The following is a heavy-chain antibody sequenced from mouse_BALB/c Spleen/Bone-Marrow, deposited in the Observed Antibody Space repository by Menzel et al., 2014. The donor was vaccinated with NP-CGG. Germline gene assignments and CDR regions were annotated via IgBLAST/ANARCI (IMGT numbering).Heavy chain of an antibody. Sequence: VQLVESGAELVKPGASVKMSCKASGYTFTSYWMHWVKQRPGQGLEWIGVLDPSDSYTTYNQKFKGKATLTVDTSSNTAYMQLSSLTSEGSAVYYCTRGANPYYYTMDYWGQGTSVTVSS. CDR3: TRGANPYYYTMDY. CDR1: GYTFTSYW. V-gene: IGHV1S127*01. D-gene: IGHD4-1*01. J-gene: IGHJ4*01. CDR2: LDPSDSYT.